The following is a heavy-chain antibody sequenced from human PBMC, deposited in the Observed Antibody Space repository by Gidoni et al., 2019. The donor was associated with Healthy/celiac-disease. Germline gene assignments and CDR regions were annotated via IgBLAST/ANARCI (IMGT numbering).Heavy chain of an antibody. D-gene: IGHD3-22*01. CDR1: GGSFSGYY. J-gene: IGHJ4*02. CDR3: ARGGYYDSSGYYFQDFDY. Sequence: QVQLQQWGAGLLKPSETLSLTCAVYGGSFSGYYWSWIRQPPGKGLEWIGEINHSGSTNYNPSLKSRVTISVDTSKNQCSLKLSSVTAADTAVYYCARGGYYDSSGYYFQDFDYWGQGTLVTVSS. V-gene: IGHV4-34*01. CDR2: INHSGST.